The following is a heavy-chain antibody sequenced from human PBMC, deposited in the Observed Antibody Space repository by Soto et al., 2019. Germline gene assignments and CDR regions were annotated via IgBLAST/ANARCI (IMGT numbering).Heavy chain of an antibody. D-gene: IGHD2-15*01. CDR3: ARGAPLGIVVVVAATPYYFDY. J-gene: IGHJ4*02. Sequence: SETLSLTCAVYGESFSGYYWSWIRQPPGKGLEWIGEINHSGSTNYNPSLKSRVTISVDTSKNQFSLKLSSVTAADTAVYYCARGAPLGIVVVVAATPYYFDYWGQGTLVTVSS. CDR1: GESFSGYY. CDR2: INHSGST. V-gene: IGHV4-34*01.